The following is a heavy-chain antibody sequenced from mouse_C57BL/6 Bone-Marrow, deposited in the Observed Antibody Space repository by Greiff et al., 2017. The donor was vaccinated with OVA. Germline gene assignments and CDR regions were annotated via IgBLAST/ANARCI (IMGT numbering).Heavy chain of an antibody. Sequence: QVQLQQSGAELVMPGASVKLSCKASGYTFTSYWMHWVKQRPGQGLEWIGEIDPSDSYTKYNQKFKGKATLTVDKSSSTAYMQLSSLTSEDSAVYYCASVITTVVAKGYYFDYWGQGTTLTVSS. D-gene: IGHD1-1*01. CDR2: IDPSDSYT. V-gene: IGHV1-69*01. J-gene: IGHJ2*01. CDR3: ASVITTVVAKGYYFDY. CDR1: GYTFTSYW.